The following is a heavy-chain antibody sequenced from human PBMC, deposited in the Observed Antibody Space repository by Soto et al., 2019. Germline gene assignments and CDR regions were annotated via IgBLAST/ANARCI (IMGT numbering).Heavy chain of an antibody. CDR1: GFTFNNYG. Sequence: AGGSLRLSCVVSGFTFNNYGINWVRQAPGKGLEWVSTVSKSDYTYYSDSVKGRFTISRDNAKNTVSLHMNTLRAEDTAVYYCAREDSIIIPAVSDFWGQGTLVTVSS. V-gene: IGHV3-21*04. D-gene: IGHD2-2*01. CDR2: VSKSDYT. CDR3: AREDSIIIPAVSDF. J-gene: IGHJ4*02.